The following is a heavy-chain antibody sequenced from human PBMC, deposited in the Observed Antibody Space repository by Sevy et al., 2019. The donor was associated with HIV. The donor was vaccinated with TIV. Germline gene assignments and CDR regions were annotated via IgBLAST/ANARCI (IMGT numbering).Heavy chain of an antibody. J-gene: IGHJ4*02. V-gene: IGHV4-39*01. CDR2: FYYSEST. CDR1: GGSISISSYY. D-gene: IGHD6-19*01. Sequence: SDTLSLTCTVSGGSISISSYYWGWIRQPSGKGLEWIGGFYYSESTYYNPSLKSRVTISVDTSKNQFSLKLSSVTAADTAVYYCARAFRAVAGSYYFDYWGQGTLVTVSS. CDR3: ARAFRAVAGSYYFDY.